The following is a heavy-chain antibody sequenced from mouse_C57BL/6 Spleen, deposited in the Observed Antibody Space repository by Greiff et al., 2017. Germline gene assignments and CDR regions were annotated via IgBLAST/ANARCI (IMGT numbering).Heavy chain of an antibody. CDR1: GFNIKDDY. Sequence: VQLQQSGAELVRPGASVKLSCTASGFNIKDDYMHWVKQRPEQGLEWIGWIDPENGDTEYASKFQGKATITANTSANTAYLQLSSLTSEDTAVYYCTTRISITTLVANFDYWGQGTTLTVSS. V-gene: IGHV14-4*01. CDR3: TTRISITTLVANFDY. CDR2: IDPENGDT. D-gene: IGHD1-1*01. J-gene: IGHJ2*01.